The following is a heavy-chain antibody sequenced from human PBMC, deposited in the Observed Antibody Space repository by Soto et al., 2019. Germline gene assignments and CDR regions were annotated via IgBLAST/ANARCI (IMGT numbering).Heavy chain of an antibody. CDR3: ARDQVKEVYALPNLSSARMAV. CDR1: GGTFSSYA. D-gene: IGHD2-8*01. V-gene: IGHV1-69*13. J-gene: IGHJ6*02. CDR2: IIPIFGTA. Sequence: SVKVSCKASGGTFSSYAISWVRQAPGQGLEWMGGIIPIFGTANYAQKLQGRVTITADESTSTAYMELSSLRSEDTAVYYCARDQVKEVYALPNLSSARMAVWGQGTTVTVSS.